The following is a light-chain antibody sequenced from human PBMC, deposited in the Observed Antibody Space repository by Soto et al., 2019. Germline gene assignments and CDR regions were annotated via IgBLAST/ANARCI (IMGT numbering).Light chain of an antibody. CDR2: GNN. Sequence: QSVLTQPPSVSGAPGQRVTISCTGGSSNIGARYAVHWYQQLPGTAPKLLIYGNNNRPSGVPGRFSGSKSGTSASLAITGLQAEDEADYYCQSYDSSLSGSYVFGTGTKLTVL. CDR3: QSYDSSLSGSYV. CDR1: SSNIGARYA. V-gene: IGLV1-40*01. J-gene: IGLJ1*01.